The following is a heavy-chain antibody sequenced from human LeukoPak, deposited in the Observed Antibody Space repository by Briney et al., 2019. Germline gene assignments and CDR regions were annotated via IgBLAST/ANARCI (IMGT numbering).Heavy chain of an antibody. D-gene: IGHD6-6*01. V-gene: IGHV1-18*01. CDR3: ARDGSRGIAARSNWFDP. Sequence: GASVKVSCKASGYTFTSYGISWVRQAPGQGREWMGWISAYNGNTNYAQKLQGRVTMTTDTSTSTAYMELRSLRSDDTAVYYCARDGSRGIAARSNWFDPWGQGTLVTVSS. CDR2: ISAYNGNT. J-gene: IGHJ5*02. CDR1: GYTFTSYG.